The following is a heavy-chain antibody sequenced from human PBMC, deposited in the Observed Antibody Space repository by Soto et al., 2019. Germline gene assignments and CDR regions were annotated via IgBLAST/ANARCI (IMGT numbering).Heavy chain of an antibody. D-gene: IGHD2-2*01. V-gene: IGHV1-69*12. CDR2: IIPIFGTA. CDR3: ARHVQAAGYNYGMGV. CDR1: GGTFSSYA. Sequence: QVQLVQSGAEVKKPGSSVKVSCKASGGTFSSYAISWVRQAPGQGLEWMGGIIPIFGTANYAQKLQGRVTITEGESTSKAYMEMSSLGSEDTAVYYCARHVQAAGYNYGMGVWGQGTTV. J-gene: IGHJ6*02.